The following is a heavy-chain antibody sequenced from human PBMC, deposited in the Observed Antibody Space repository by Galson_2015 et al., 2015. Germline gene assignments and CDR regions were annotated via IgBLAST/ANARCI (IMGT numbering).Heavy chain of an antibody. D-gene: IGHD6-13*01. CDR2: ISWNSGSI. CDR3: AKDYNRKYSSSRGGIDY. Sequence: SLRLSCAASGFTFDDYAMHWVRQAPGKGLEWVSGISWNSGSIGYADSVKGRFTISRDNAKNSLYLQMNSLRAEDTALYYCAKDYNRKYSSSRGGIDYWGQGTLVTVSS. V-gene: IGHV3-9*01. CDR1: GFTFDDYA. J-gene: IGHJ4*02.